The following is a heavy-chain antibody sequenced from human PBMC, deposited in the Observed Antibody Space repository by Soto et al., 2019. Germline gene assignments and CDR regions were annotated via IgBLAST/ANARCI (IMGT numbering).Heavy chain of an antibody. V-gene: IGHV5-51*01. Sequence: GESLKISCKGSGYSFTSYWIGWVRQMPGKGLEWMGIIYPGDSDTRYSPSFQGQVTISADKSISTSYLQWSSLKASDTAMYYCARNSGYCSGGSCYSLSAHYYYYGMDVWGQGTTVTVSS. CDR1: GYSFTSYW. CDR3: ARNSGYCSGGSCYSLSAHYYYYGMDV. J-gene: IGHJ6*02. CDR2: IYPGDSDT. D-gene: IGHD2-15*01.